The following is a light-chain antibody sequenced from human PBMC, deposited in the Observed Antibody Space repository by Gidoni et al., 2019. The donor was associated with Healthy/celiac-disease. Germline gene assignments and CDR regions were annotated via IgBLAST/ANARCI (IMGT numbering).Light chain of an antibody. V-gene: IGKV3-20*01. CDR2: GAS. J-gene: IGKJ4*01. Sequence: ATLSCRASQSVSSSYLAWYQQKPGQAPRLLIYGASSRATGIPDRFSGSGSGTDFTLTISRLEPEDFAVYYCQQYGSSLLTFGGGTKVEIK. CDR1: QSVSSSY. CDR3: QQYGSSLLT.